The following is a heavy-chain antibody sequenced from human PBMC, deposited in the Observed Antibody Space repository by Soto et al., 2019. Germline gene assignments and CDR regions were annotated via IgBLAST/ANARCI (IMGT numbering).Heavy chain of an antibody. CDR3: ARVPRYIFDVVLVPAVMFDDWFDP. D-gene: IGHD2-2*01. CDR1: GYIFMNYA. Sequence: ASVKLSCKASGYIFMNYALHWVRQASGQGFEWMGWINTGDGKTKYSQKFQGRLTLTRDTSASTAYMELGSLRSEDTAVYYCARVPRYIFDVVLVPAVMFDDWFDPWGQGTLVTVSS. J-gene: IGHJ5*02. CDR2: INTGDGKT. V-gene: IGHV1-3*04.